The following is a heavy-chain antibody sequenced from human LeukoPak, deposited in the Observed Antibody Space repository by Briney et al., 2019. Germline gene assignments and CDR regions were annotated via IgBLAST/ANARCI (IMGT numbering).Heavy chain of an antibody. J-gene: IGHJ4*02. V-gene: IGHV3-23*01. CDR2: IILSGGNT. CDR1: GLTFSSYA. Sequence: PGRSLRLSCAASGLTFSSYAMNWVRQAPGKGLEWVAAIILSGGNTFYAESVKGRFSISRDSSKDTLHLQMNSLRTEDTAVYYCATQRYYSGSYVTFDFWGQGSLVTVSS. D-gene: IGHD1-26*01. CDR3: ATQRYYSGSYVTFDF.